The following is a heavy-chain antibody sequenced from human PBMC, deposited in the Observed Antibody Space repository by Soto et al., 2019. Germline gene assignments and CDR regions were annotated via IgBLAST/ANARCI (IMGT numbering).Heavy chain of an antibody. CDR1: GYTFTSYD. CDR3: ARSIAAAGSLYYYYYGMDV. Sequence: ASVKVSCKASGYTFTSYDINWVRQAPGQGLEWMGWINPNSGGTNYAQKFQGWVTMTRDTSISTAYMELSRLRSDDTAVYYCARSIAAAGSLYYYYYGMDVWGQGTMVTVPS. D-gene: IGHD6-13*01. J-gene: IGHJ6*02. V-gene: IGHV1-2*04. CDR2: INPNSGGT.